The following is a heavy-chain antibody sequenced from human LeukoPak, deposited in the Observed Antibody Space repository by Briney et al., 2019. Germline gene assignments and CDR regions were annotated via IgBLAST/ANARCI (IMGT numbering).Heavy chain of an antibody. D-gene: IGHD3-3*01. J-gene: IGHJ5*02. CDR3: ARDAYDDASES. Sequence: GGSLRLSCTGSGFTFSDYWMTWARQAPGKGLEWVANLRTDGSDKYYVDSVNGRFTISRDNAKKLVYLQMNSLRAEDTAVYSCARDAYDDASESWGQGTLVTVSS. V-gene: IGHV3-7*01. CDR2: LRTDGSDK. CDR1: GFTFSDYW.